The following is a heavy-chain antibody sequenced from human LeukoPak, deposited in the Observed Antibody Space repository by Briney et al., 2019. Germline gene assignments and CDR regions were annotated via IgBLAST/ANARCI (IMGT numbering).Heavy chain of an antibody. CDR1: GFSLSRYW. D-gene: IGHD6-19*01. J-gene: IGHJ4*02. Sequence: GGSLRLSCAASGFSLSRYWMHWVRQAPGKGLVWVSRINNEGIITHYADSVKGRFTISRDNAKNTLYLQMNSLRVEDTAVYYCAGGGSIGVAGYWGQGTLVTVSS. CDR3: AGGGSIGVAGY. V-gene: IGHV3-74*01. CDR2: INNEGIIT.